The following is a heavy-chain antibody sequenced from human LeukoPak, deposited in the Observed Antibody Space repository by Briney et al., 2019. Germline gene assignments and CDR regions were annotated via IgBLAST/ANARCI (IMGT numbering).Heavy chain of an antibody. Sequence: SVKVSCKASGGTFSSYAISWVRQAPGQGLEWMGRIIPSVGIANYAQEFQGRVTITADKSTSTAYMQLSRLRYEDTAVYYCASRHYYDSSGYYARRNDAFDIWGQGTLVTVSS. D-gene: IGHD3-22*01. CDR1: GGTFSSYA. J-gene: IGHJ3*02. CDR3: ASRHYYDSSGYYARRNDAFDI. CDR2: IIPSVGIA. V-gene: IGHV1-69*04.